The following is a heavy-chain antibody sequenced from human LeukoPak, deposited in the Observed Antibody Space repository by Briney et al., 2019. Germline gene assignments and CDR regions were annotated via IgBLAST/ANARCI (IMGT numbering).Heavy chain of an antibody. CDR2: IIPILGIA. CDR1: GGTFSSYA. CDR3: ARGPVTGTASD. J-gene: IGHJ4*02. Sequence: VASVKVSCKASGGTFSSYAISWVRQAPGQGLEWMGRIIPILGIANYAQKFQGRVTITVDKSTSTAYMELSSLRSEDTAVYYCARGPVTGTASDWGQGTLVTVSS. V-gene: IGHV1-69*04. D-gene: IGHD1-20*01.